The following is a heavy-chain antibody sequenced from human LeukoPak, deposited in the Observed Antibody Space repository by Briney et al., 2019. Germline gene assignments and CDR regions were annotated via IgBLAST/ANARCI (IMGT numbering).Heavy chain of an antibody. CDR1: GFTFSSYA. CDR2: ISGSGGST. V-gene: IGHV3-23*01. D-gene: IGHD5-12*01. CDR3: AKDLGYSGYDPLDY. J-gene: IGHJ4*02. Sequence: GGSLRLSCAASGFTFSSYAMSWVRQAPGKGLEWVSAISGSGGSTYYADSVKGRFTISRDNSKNTLCLQMNSLRAEDTAVYYCAKDLGYSGYDPLDYWGQGTLVTVSS.